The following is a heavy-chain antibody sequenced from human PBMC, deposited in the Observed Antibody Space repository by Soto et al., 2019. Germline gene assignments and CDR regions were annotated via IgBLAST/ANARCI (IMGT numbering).Heavy chain of an antibody. CDR2: IYYSGST. V-gene: IGHV4-59*01. CDR1: GGSISSYY. CDR3: ARARPNVLLWFGELLSNDNWFDP. D-gene: IGHD3-10*01. Sequence: SETLSLTCTVSGGSISSYYWSWIRQPPGKGLEWIGYIYYSGSTNYNPSLKSRVTISVDTSKNQFSLKLSSVTAADTAVNYCARARPNVLLWFGELLSNDNWFDPWGQGTLVTVSS. J-gene: IGHJ5*02.